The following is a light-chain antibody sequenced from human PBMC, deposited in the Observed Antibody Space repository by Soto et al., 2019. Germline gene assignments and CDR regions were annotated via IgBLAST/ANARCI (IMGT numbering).Light chain of an antibody. V-gene: IGKV3-20*01. Sequence: EIVLTQSPGTLSLSPGERATLSCRASQSVSSSYLAWYQQKPGQAPRLLIYAASSRATGIPDRFSGSGSGKDFTLTISRLEPEDFAVYYCQQYGASPSFGPGTKVDIK. CDR2: AAS. J-gene: IGKJ3*01. CDR1: QSVSSSY. CDR3: QQYGASPS.